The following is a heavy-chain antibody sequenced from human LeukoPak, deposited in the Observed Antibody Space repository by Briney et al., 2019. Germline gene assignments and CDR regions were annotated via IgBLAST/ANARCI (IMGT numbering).Heavy chain of an antibody. CDR3: ARGPSIAARQCCLNWFDP. V-gene: IGHV1-2*02. CDR2: INPNSGGT. CDR1: GYTFTGYY. Sequence: ASVKVSCKASGYTFTGYYMRWVRQAPGQGLEWMGWINPNSGGTNYAQKFQGRVTMTRDTSISTAYMELSRLRSDDTAAYYCARGPSIAARQCCLNWFDPWGQGTLVTVSS. D-gene: IGHD6-6*01. J-gene: IGHJ5*02.